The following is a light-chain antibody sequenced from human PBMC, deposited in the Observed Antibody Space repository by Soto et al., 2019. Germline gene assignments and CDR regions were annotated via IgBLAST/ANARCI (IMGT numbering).Light chain of an antibody. V-gene: IGKV1-39*01. Sequence: DIQMTQSPSSLSASVGDRVTITCRASQSINTYLNWYQQNPGKAPKVLIYAAFSLQSGVPSRFSGGGSGTDFTLTISSLQPEDFATYYCQQSFSSPITFGHGTRLQIK. CDR3: QQSFSSPIT. CDR2: AAF. J-gene: IGKJ5*01. CDR1: QSINTY.